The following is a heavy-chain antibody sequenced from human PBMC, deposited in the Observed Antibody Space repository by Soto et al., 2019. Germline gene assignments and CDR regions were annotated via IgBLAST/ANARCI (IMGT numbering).Heavy chain of an antibody. J-gene: IGHJ6*02. D-gene: IGHD3-10*01. V-gene: IGHV4-59*12. CDR1: GDSISTYY. CDR2: IYYSGTT. Sequence: PXETLFLTYTVSGDSISTYYWTWIRQPPGRRLEWIGYIYYSGTTDYNPSLEGRVTISVDTSKNQFSLNLRSVTAADTAVYYCAREFTMVRGERYYGMDVWGQGTTVTVSS. CDR3: AREFTMVRGERYYGMDV.